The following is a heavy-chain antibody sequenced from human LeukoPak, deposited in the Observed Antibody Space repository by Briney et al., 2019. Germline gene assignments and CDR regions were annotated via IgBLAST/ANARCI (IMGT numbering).Heavy chain of an antibody. J-gene: IGHJ6*02. D-gene: IGHD3-9*01. Sequence: PGRSLRLSCAASGFTFSSYAMHWVRQAPGKGLEWVAVKSYDGSNKYYADSVKGRFTISRGNSKNTLYLQMNSLRAEDTAVYYCAREILTPLGPTSGGMDVWGQGTTVTVSS. V-gene: IGHV3-30-3*01. CDR2: KSYDGSNK. CDR1: GFTFSSYA. CDR3: AREILTPLGPTSGGMDV.